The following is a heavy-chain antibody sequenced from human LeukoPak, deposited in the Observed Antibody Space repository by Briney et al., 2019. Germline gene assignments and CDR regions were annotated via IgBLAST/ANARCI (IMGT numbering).Heavy chain of an antibody. CDR2: IIPILGIA. D-gene: IGHD6-19*01. Sequence: SVTVSCKASGGTFSSYAISWARQAPGQGLEWMGRIIPILGIANYAQKFQGRVTITADKSTSTAYMELSSLRSEDTAVYYCAGRAVADDYYYYGMDVWGQGTTVTVSS. J-gene: IGHJ6*02. CDR3: AGRAVADDYYYYGMDV. V-gene: IGHV1-69*04. CDR1: GGTFSSYA.